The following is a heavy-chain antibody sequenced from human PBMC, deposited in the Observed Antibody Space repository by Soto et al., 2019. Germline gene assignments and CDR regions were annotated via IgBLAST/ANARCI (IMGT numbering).Heavy chain of an antibody. CDR3: AKDSKQLGSDLDY. Sequence: PGGSLRLSCAASGFTFSSYGMHWVRQAPGKGLEWVAVISYDGSNKYYADSVKGRFTISRDNSKNTLYLQMNSLRAEDTAVYYCAKDSKQLGSDLDYWGQGTLVTVSS. D-gene: IGHD6-6*01. CDR1: GFTFSSYG. J-gene: IGHJ4*02. V-gene: IGHV3-30*18. CDR2: ISYDGSNK.